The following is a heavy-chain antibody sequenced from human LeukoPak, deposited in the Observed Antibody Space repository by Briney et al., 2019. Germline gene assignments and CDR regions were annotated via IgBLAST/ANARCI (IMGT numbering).Heavy chain of an antibody. D-gene: IGHD2-2*01. Sequence: GGSLRLSCAASGFTFSSYSMNWVRQAPGKGLEWVSSISSSSSYIYYADSVKGRFTISRDKGKNSLYLQMNSLRAEDTAVYYCARGGYCSSTSCYVNYYYGMDVWGKGTTVTVSS. V-gene: IGHV3-21*01. CDR3: ARGGYCSSTSCYVNYYYGMDV. CDR2: ISSSSSYI. J-gene: IGHJ6*04. CDR1: GFTFSSYS.